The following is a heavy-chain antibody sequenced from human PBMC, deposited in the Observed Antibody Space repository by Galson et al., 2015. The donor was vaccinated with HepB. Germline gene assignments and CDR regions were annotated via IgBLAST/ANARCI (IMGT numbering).Heavy chain of an antibody. D-gene: IGHD5-12*01. CDR1: GYTFTSYY. CDR3: ARVGGPGGYDSQVFDY. CDR2: INPSGGST. V-gene: IGHV1-46*03. J-gene: IGHJ4*02. Sequence: SVKVSCKASGYTFTSYYMHWVRQAPGQGLEWMGIINPSGGSTSYAQKFQGRVTMTRDTSTSTVYMELSSLRSEDTAVYYCARVGGPGGYDSQVFDYWGQGTLVTVSS.